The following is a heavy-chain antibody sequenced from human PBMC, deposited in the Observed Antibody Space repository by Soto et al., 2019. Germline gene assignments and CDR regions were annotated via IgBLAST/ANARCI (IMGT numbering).Heavy chain of an antibody. Sequence: PGGSLRLSCESSVFTFISYWMNWVRQAPGKGLEWVAIIKKDGSEKKYVDSVKGRFAISRDNAKNTLYLQMNGPRAEDTAVYYCAGGSGWLIDYWGRGTLVTVSS. CDR1: VFTFISYW. CDR3: AGGSGWLIDY. D-gene: IGHD6-19*01. J-gene: IGHJ4*02. V-gene: IGHV3-7*03. CDR2: IKKDGSEK.